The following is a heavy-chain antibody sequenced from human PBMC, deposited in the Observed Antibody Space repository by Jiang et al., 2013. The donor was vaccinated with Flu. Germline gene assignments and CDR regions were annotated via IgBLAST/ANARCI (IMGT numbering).Heavy chain of an antibody. J-gene: IGHJ4*02. CDR1: GFTFNYFG. V-gene: IGHV3-30*02. CDR2: IRFDGSSE. Sequence: LVESGGGVVQPGGSLRLSCAASGFTFNYFGMHWVRQAPGKGLEWVAFIRFDGSSEFYADSVKGRFTISRDNSKNTLYLQMNSLRAEDTAVYFCATLRGSTYDTYLMDSWGQGTLVTVSS. D-gene: IGHD2-2*01. CDR3: ATLRGSTYDTYLMDS.